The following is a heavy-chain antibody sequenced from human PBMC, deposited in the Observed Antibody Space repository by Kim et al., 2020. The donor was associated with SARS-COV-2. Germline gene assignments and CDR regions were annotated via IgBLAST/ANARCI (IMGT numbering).Heavy chain of an antibody. J-gene: IGHJ4*02. V-gene: IGHV5-10-1*01. Sequence: SYTNYSPSFQGHVTISADKSISTAYLQWSSLKASDTAMYYCAIAAAGRDYWGQGTLVTVSS. D-gene: IGHD6-13*01. CDR2: SYT. CDR3: AIAAAGRDY.